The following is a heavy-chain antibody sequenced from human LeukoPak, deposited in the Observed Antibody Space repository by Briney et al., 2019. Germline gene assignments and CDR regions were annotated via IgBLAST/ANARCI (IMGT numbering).Heavy chain of an antibody. V-gene: IGHV3-23*01. CDR1: GFTSSSYA. CDR3: AKEGGVVGATRYFDY. J-gene: IGHJ4*02. Sequence: GGSLRLSCAASGFTSSSYAMSWVRQAPGKGLEWVSAISGSGGSTYYADSVKGRFTISRDNSKNTLYLQMNSLRAEDTAVYYCAKEGGVVGATRYFDYWGQGTLVTVSS. D-gene: IGHD1-26*01. CDR2: ISGSGGST.